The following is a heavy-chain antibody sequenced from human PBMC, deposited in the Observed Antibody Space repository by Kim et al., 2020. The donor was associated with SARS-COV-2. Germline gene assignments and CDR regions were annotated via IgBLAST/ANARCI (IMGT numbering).Heavy chain of an antibody. V-gene: IGHV4-34*01. CDR1: GGSFSGYY. CDR3: ARRGQWLRWFDP. Sequence: SETLSLTCAVYGGSFSGYYWSWIRQPPGKGLEWIGEINHSGSTNYNPSLKSRVTISVDTSKNQFSLKLSSVTAADTAVYYCARRGQWLRWFDPWGQGTLVTVSS. CDR2: INHSGST. D-gene: IGHD6-19*01. J-gene: IGHJ5*02.